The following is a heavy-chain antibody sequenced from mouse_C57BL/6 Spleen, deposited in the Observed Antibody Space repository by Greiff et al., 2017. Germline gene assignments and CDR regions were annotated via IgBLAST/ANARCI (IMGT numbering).Heavy chain of an antibody. CDR2: IDPSDSYT. J-gene: IGHJ1*03. D-gene: IGHD2-5*01. CDR1: GYTFTSYW. Sequence: VQLQQPGAELVMPGASVKLSCKASGYTFTSYWMHWVKQRPGQGLEWIGEIDPSDSYTNYNQKFKGKSTLTVDKSSSTAYMQLSSLTSEDSAVYYCARSWSNYLWYFDVWGTGTTVTVSS. V-gene: IGHV1-69*01. CDR3: ARSWSNYLWYFDV.